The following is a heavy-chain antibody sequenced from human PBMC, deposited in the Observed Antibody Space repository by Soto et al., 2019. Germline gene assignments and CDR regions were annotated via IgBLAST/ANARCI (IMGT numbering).Heavy chain of an antibody. D-gene: IGHD6-19*01. CDR1: GDSISGYH. J-gene: IGHJ4*02. Sequence: PSETLSLTCTVSGDSISGYHWNWIRQPPGKGVEWIGYIHNSGSTNYNPSLKSRVTISVDASESQFSLKLNSVTAADTAVYYCERVSGAVSGTRKFDYWGQGTLVNVSS. CDR2: IHNSGST. V-gene: IGHV4-59*01. CDR3: ERVSGAVSGTRKFDY.